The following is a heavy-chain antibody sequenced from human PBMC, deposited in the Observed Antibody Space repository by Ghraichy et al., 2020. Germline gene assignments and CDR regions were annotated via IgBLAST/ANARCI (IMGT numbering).Heavy chain of an antibody. CDR3: ARALKETTVTPEDSVYYFYGLDV. D-gene: IGHD4-17*01. Sequence: GGSLRLSCAASGFTFSSSDIHWVRQVTGKGLEWVSGIGTVGDPYYAGSAKGRFTISRENAKNSLYLQMNGLRVGDTAVYYCARALKETTVTPEDSVYYFYGLDVWGQGTTVTVCS. CDR1: GFTFSSSD. CDR2: IGTVGDP. V-gene: IGHV3-13*05. J-gene: IGHJ6*02.